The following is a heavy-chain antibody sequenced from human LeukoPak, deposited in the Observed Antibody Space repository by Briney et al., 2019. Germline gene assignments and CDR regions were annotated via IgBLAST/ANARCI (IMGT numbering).Heavy chain of an antibody. CDR2: ITPFNGNT. D-gene: IGHD5-18*01. CDR1: GYTFTYRY. V-gene: IGHV1-45*02. J-gene: IGHJ5*02. CDR3: ASTATRGNWFDP. Sequence: GASVKVSCKDSGYTFTYRYLHWVRQAPGQALEWMGWITPFNGNTNYAQKFQDRVTITRDRSMSTAYMELSSLRSEDTAMYYCASTATRGNWFDPWGQGTLVTVSS.